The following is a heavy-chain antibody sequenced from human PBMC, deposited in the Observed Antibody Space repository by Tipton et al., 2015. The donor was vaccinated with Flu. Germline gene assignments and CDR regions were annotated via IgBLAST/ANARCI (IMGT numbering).Heavy chain of an antibody. CDR2: INTYNGDT. J-gene: IGHJ4*02. Sequence: QVQLVQSGDEVKKPGASVKVSCQASGYSFNNHGITWVRQAPGQGLEWMAWINTYNGDTNYAQKLQGRVTMTTDTSTSTAYMELRSLISDDTAVYYCARGGSRPLDYWGQGTLVTVSS. D-gene: IGHD1-14*01. CDR3: ARGGSRPLDY. V-gene: IGHV1-18*01. CDR1: GYSFNNHG.